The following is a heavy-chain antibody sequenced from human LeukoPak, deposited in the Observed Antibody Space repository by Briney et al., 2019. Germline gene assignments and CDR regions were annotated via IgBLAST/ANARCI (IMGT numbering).Heavy chain of an antibody. CDR1: GGSISSYY. CDR3: ARDLLPGVFDI. D-gene: IGHD3-10*01. CDR2: IYYSGGT. V-gene: IGHV4-59*01. J-gene: IGHJ3*02. Sequence: SETLSLTCTVSGGSISSYYWSWIRQPPGKGLEWIGYIYYSGGTNYNPSLKSRVTISVDTSKNQFSLKLSSVTAADTAVYYCARDLLPGVFDIWGQGTMVTVSS.